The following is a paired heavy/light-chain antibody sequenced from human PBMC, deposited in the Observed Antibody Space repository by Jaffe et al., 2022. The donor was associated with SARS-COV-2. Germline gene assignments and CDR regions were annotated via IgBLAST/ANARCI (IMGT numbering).Heavy chain of an antibody. CDR2: ISGNGIST. J-gene: IGHJ4*02. CDR3: AKDQSTYSYGYFEN. CDR1: GLIFRNYA. Sequence: EVQLLESGGGLVQPGGSLRLSCTASGLIFRNYAMNWVRQTPGKGLEWVSGISGNGISTNYADFAKGRFTISRDNSKNMLYLQMNSLRVEDAAVYFCAKDQSTYSYGYFENWGQGTLVTVSS. V-gene: IGHV3-23*01. D-gene: IGHD5-18*01.
Light chain of an antibody. V-gene: IGKV5-2*01. CDR2: EAS. CDR1: QDIDDD. Sequence: DTTLTQSPAFMSATPGDKVIISCKASQDIDDDVNWYQQKPGKAPLFIIQEASTLVPGIPPRFSGGGYGTDFTLTINNIESEDAAYYFCLQHDSFPLTFGQGTKVEIK. J-gene: IGKJ1*01. CDR3: LQHDSFPLT.